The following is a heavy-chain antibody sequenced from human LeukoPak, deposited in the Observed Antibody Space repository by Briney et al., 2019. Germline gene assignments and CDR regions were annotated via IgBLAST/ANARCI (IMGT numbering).Heavy chain of an antibody. V-gene: IGHV4-59*01. D-gene: IGHD5-18*01. CDR2: SLYSVNI. CDR1: GGSISSYY. CDR3: AGYSYGYDRNWFDP. J-gene: IGHJ5*02. Sequence: SETLSLTCTVSGGSISSYYWSWIRQPPGKGLEWIGYSLYSVNINYNPSLKSRVSISVDTSKNQFSLKLSSVTAADTAVYYCAGYSYGYDRNWFDPWGQGTLVTVSS.